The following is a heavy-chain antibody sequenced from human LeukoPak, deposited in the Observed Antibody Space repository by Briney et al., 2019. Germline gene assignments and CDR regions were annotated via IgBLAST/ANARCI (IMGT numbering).Heavy chain of an antibody. CDR3: ARRRITMVRGVIIRSSPLFDY. J-gene: IGHJ4*02. D-gene: IGHD3-10*01. CDR1: GGSFSGYY. CDR2: INHSGST. V-gene: IGHV4-34*01. Sequence: PSETLSLTCAVYGGSFSGYYWSWIRQPPGKGLEWIGEINHSGSTNYNPSLKSRVTISVDTSKNQFPLKLSSVTAADTAVYYCARRRITMVRGVIIRSSPLFDYWGQGTLVTVSS.